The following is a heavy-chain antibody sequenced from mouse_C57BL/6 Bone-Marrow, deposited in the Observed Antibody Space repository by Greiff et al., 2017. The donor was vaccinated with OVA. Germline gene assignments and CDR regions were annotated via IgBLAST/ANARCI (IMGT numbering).Heavy chain of an antibody. CDR2: IDPENGDT. V-gene: IGHV14-4*01. J-gene: IGHJ3*01. CDR3: TTYDYDPAWFAY. CDR1: GFNIKDDY. Sequence: DVKLVESGAELVRPGASVKLSCTASGFNIKDDYMHWVKQRPEQGLEWIGWIDPENGDTEYASKFQGKATITADTSSNTAYLQLSSLTSEDTAVYYCTTYDYDPAWFAYWGQGTLVTVSA. D-gene: IGHD2-4*01.